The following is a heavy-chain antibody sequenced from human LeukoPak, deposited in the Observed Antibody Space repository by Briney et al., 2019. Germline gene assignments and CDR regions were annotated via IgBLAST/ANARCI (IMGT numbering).Heavy chain of an antibody. V-gene: IGHV3-74*01. CDR1: GFTFSSYW. CDR2: INSDGGTA. D-gene: IGHD5-18*01. J-gene: IGHJ4*02. CDR3: ARGYTYGSIDY. Sequence: GGSLRLSCAASGFTFSSYWMHCVRQAPGEGLVWVSRINSDGGTATYADSVKGRFTISRDNAKNALYLQMNSLRAEDTAAYYCARGYTYGSIDYWGQGTLVTVSS.